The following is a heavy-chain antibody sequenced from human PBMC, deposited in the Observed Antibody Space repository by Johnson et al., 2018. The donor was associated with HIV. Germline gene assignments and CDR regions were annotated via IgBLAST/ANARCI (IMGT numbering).Heavy chain of an antibody. CDR2: ISYDGSNK. V-gene: IGHV3-30*04. CDR1: GFTFSSYA. Sequence: QEKLVESGGGVVQPGRSLRLSCAASGFTFSSYAMHWVRQAPGKGLEWVAVISYDGSNKYYADSVKGRFTISRDNAKNSLYLQMNSLRAEDTALYYCARALYFYDSTSPLESEAFDIWGQGTMVTVSS. J-gene: IGHJ3*02. D-gene: IGHD3-22*01. CDR3: ARALYFYDSTSPLESEAFDI.